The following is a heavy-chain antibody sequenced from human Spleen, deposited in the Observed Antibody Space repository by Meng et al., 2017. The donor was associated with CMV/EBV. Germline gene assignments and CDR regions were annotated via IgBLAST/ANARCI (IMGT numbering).Heavy chain of an antibody. J-gene: IGHJ6*02. V-gene: IGHV4-34*01. Sequence: SETLSLTCAVYDGAFSGYFWSWIRQSPGKGLEWIGEINDRGITKYNPSLKSRVNMSVDTSRNQFSLKVTSVTAADTALYYCAKDLAYCIAAACWGYYYYGMDVWGQGTTVTVSS. CDR1: DGAFSGYF. D-gene: IGHD6-13*01. CDR3: AKDLAYCIAAACWGYYYYGMDV. CDR2: INDRGIT.